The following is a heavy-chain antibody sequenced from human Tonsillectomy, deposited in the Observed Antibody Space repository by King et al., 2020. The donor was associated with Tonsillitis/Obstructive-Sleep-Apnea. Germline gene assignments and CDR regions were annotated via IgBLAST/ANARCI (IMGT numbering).Heavy chain of an antibody. CDR2: IYWDDDK. J-gene: IGHJ3*02. CDR1: GFSLSTGGVG. CDR3: ARGSYDSDAFDI. Sequence: TLKESGPTLVKPTQTLTLTCTFSGFSLSTGGVGVGWIRQPPGKALEWLALIYWDDDKGYSPSLKSRLTITKDTSKNQVVLTMTNMDPVDTATNYCARGSYDSDAFDIWGQGTMVTVSS. V-gene: IGHV2-5*02. D-gene: IGHD3-10*01.